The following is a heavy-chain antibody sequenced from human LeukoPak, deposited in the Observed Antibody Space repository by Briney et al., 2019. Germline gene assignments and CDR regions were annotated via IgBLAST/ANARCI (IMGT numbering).Heavy chain of an antibody. D-gene: IGHD4-17*01. J-gene: IGHJ6*02. CDR3: ARDLGDYGDGMDV. Sequence: SVKVSCKASGGTFSSYAISWVRQAPGQGLEWMGRIIPILGIANYAQKFQGRVTITADKSTSTAYMELSSLRSEDTAVYYCARDLGDYGDGMDVWGQGTTVTVSS. CDR1: GGTFSSYA. CDR2: IIPILGIA. V-gene: IGHV1-69*04.